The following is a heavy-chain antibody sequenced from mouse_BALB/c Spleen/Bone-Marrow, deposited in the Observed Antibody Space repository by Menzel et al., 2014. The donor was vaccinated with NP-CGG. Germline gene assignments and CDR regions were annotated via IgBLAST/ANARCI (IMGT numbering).Heavy chain of an antibody. D-gene: IGHD1-2*01. V-gene: IGHV14-3*02. CDR2: IDPANGNT. CDR3: VRYRLETYCDY. Sequence: EVQLQQSGAELVKPGASVKLSCTASGFNIKDTYMHWVKQRPEQGLEWIGRIDPANGNTKYDPKFQGKATITADTPSNEVYLQLSSLTSEDTTINYCVRYRLETYCDYWGQGTTLTVSS. J-gene: IGHJ2*01. CDR1: GFNIKDTY.